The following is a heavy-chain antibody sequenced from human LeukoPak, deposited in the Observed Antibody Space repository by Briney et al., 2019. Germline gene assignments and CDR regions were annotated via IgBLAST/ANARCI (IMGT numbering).Heavy chain of an antibody. V-gene: IGHV1-2*02. CDR2: INPNSGGT. Sequence: ASVKVSCKASGYTFTGFYIHWVRQAPGQGLEWMGWINPNSGGTKYAQRFQGRVTMTRDTSISTAYMELSRLRSDDTAVYYCARDMEWELPALGAFDIWGQGTMVTVSS. J-gene: IGHJ3*02. CDR3: ARDMEWELPALGAFDI. D-gene: IGHD1-26*01. CDR1: GYTFTGFY.